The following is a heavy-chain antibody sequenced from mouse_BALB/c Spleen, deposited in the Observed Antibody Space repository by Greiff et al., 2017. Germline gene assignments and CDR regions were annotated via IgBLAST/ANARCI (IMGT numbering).Heavy chain of an antibody. CDR1: GFTFSSYT. J-gene: IGHJ2*01. CDR3: ASYGSYFDY. Sequence: EVQRVESGGGLVKPGGSLKLSCAASGFTFSSYTMSWVRQTPEKRLEWVATISSGGGNTYYPDSVKGRFTISRDNAKNNLYLQMSSLRSEDTALYYCASYGSYFDYWGQGTTLTVSS. V-gene: IGHV5-9*03. CDR2: ISSGGGNT. D-gene: IGHD1-1*01.